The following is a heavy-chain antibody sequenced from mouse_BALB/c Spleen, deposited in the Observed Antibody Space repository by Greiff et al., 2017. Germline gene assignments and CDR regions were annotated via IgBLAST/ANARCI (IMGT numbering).Heavy chain of an antibody. Sequence: EVHLVESGGGLVKPGGSLKLSCAASGFAFSSYDMSWVRQTPEKRLEWVAYISSGGGSTYYPDTVKGRFTISRDNAKNTLYLQMSSLKSEDTAMYYCARHPRYYGSSSYAMDYWGQGTSVTVSS. V-gene: IGHV5-12-1*01. D-gene: IGHD1-1*01. CDR2: ISSGGGST. J-gene: IGHJ4*01. CDR3: ARHPRYYGSSSYAMDY. CDR1: GFAFSSYD.